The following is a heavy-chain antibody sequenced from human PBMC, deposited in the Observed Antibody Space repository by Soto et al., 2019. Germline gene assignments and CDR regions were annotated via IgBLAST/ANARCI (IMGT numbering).Heavy chain of an antibody. D-gene: IGHD3-9*01. CDR3: ARDEGGYDILTGYYKAHHFDY. Sequence: GASVKVSFKASGYAFTHFYITWVRQAPGQGLEWMGAISPHNFNTNYAQKFRGRVTLTTEKSTNTAYMDLRSLTSDATAVYYCARDEGGYDILTGYYKAHHFDYWGQGVPVTSPQ. CDR1: GYAFTHFY. CDR2: ISPHNFNT. J-gene: IGHJ4*02. V-gene: IGHV1-18*01.